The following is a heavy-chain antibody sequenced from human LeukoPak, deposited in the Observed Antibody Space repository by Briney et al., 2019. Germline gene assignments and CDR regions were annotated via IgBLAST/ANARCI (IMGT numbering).Heavy chain of an antibody. D-gene: IGHD6-13*01. V-gene: IGHV3-74*01. Sequence: SGGSLRLSCAASGFTLSSYWMHWVRQAPGKGLVWVSRINSDGSSIIYAESVRGRFSIYRDNAKNTLFLQMNSLTADDTAMYCCTRAEEQLPIDYWGQGALVTVPS. CDR1: GFTLSSYW. J-gene: IGHJ4*02. CDR2: INSDGSSI. CDR3: TRAEEQLPIDY.